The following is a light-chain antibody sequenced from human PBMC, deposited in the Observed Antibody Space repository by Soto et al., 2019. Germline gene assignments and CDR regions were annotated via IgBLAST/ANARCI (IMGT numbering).Light chain of an antibody. CDR1: QDISNY. J-gene: IGKJ2*01. V-gene: IGKV1-33*01. CDR2: DAS. Sequence: DIQMTQSPSSLSASVGDRVTITCQASQDISNYLNWYQQKPGKAPKLLIYDASNLETGVPSRFSGSGSGTDFTXTISSLQAEDIATYYCQQYDNLPYTFGQGTKLEIK. CDR3: QQYDNLPYT.